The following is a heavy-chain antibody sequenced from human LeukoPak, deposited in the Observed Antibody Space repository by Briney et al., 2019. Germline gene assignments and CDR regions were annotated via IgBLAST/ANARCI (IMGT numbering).Heavy chain of an antibody. CDR3: TRLKYYYYYMDV. J-gene: IGHJ6*03. CDR1: GFTFSNYA. Sequence: GGSLRLSCAASGFTFSNYAMHWVRQASGKGLEWVGRIRSKANSYATAYAASVKGRFTISRDDSKNTAYLQMNSLKAEDTAVYYCTRLKYYYYYMDVWGKGTTVTVSS. V-gene: IGHV3-73*01. CDR2: IRSKANSYAT.